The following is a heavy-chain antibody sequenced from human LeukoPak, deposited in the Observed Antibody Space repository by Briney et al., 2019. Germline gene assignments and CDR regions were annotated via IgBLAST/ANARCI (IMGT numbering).Heavy chain of an antibody. D-gene: IGHD3-3*01. Sequence: SETLSLTCAVYGGSFSGYYWSWIRQPPGKGLEWIGEINHSGSTNYNPSLKSRVTISVDTSKNQFSLKLSSVTAADTAVYYCAKDATIFGVVIPLYYMDVWGKGTTVTVSS. V-gene: IGHV4-34*01. J-gene: IGHJ6*03. CDR1: GGSFSGYY. CDR2: INHSGST. CDR3: AKDATIFGVVIPLYYMDV.